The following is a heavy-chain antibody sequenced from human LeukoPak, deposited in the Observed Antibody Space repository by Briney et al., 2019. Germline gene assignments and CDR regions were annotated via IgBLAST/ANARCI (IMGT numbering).Heavy chain of an antibody. CDR3: ARGKSGRITIFGVVL. Sequence: PGRSLRLSCAASGFSLSSYDMNWVRQAPGKGLEWVSSIIGSGDTIYYADSVKGRFTISRDNAKNSLYLQMNSLKAEDTAVYYCARGKSGRITIFGVVLWGQGTLVTVSS. V-gene: IGHV3-48*03. J-gene: IGHJ4*02. CDR2: IIGSGDTI. D-gene: IGHD3-3*01. CDR1: GFSLSSYD.